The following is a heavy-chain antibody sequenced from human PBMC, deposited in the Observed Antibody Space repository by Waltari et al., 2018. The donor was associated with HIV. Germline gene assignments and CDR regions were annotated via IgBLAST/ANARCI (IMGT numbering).Heavy chain of an antibody. CDR3: ARGGFYGSGSKVN. CDR2: IKQDGSEK. J-gene: IGHJ4*02. D-gene: IGHD3-10*01. V-gene: IGHV3-7*04. Sequence: EVQLVESGGGLVQPGGSLRPSCAASGFTFSSYWMRWVRQAPGKGLEWVANIKQDGSEKYYVDSVNGRFTISRDNAENSLYLQMNSLRAEDTAVYYCARGGFYGSGSKVNWGQGTLVTVSS. CDR1: GFTFSSYW.